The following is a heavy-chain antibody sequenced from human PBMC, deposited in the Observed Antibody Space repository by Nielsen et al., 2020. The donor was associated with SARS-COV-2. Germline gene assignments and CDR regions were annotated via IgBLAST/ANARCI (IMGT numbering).Heavy chain of an antibody. CDR3: ARTYYGGNSAFFDY. CDR2: IDWDDDK. V-gene: IGHV2-70*11. D-gene: IGHD4-23*01. J-gene: IGHJ4*02. CDR1: GFSLSTSGMC. Sequence: SGPTLVKPTQTLTLTCTFSGFSLSTSGMCVSWIRQPPGKALEWLARIDWDDDKYYSTFLKTRLTISKDTSKNQAVLTMTNMDPVDTATYYCARTYYGGNSAFFDYWGQGTLVTVSS.